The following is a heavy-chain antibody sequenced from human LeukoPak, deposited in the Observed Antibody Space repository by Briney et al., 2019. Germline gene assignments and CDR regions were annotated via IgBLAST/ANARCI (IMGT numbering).Heavy chain of an antibody. CDR3: AREPRTTVTTDY. CDR1: GGSLSSGDYY. CDR2: IYYSGST. J-gene: IGHJ4*02. Sequence: SETLSLTCTVSGGSLSSGDYYWRWVRQPPGTGLEWIGYIYYSGSTYYNPSLKSRVTISVDTSKNQFSLKLSSVTAADTAVYYCAREPRTTVTTDYWGQGTLVTVSS. D-gene: IGHD4-17*01. V-gene: IGHV4-30-4*01.